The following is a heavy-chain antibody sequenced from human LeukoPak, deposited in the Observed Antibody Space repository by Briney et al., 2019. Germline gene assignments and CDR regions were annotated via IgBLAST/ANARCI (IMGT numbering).Heavy chain of an antibody. CDR1: GGSVSSGSCL. J-gene: IGHJ5*02. Sequence: SETLSLTCTVSGGSVSSGSCLWSWIRQPPGKGLEWIGYIHYSGRTNYSPSLESRLTISVDTSKNQFSLKLSSVTAADTAVYYCARGGESGYDTWGQGSLVTVSS. CDR3: ARGGESGYDT. CDR2: IHYSGRT. V-gene: IGHV4-61*01. D-gene: IGHD5-12*01.